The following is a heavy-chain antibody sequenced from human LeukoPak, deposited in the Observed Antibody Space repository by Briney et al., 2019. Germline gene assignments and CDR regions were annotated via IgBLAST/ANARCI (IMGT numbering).Heavy chain of an antibody. D-gene: IGHD5-12*01. V-gene: IGHV3-74*01. Sequence: GGSLRLSCAASAFTFGNYWMHWVRQVPGKGLVWVSRIKSDGSSTSYADSVKGRLTISRDNAKNTLYLQMNSLRAEDTAVYYCARDRGYTQDYWGLGTLVTVSS. CDR2: IKSDGSST. J-gene: IGHJ4*02. CDR1: AFTFGNYW. CDR3: ARDRGYTQDY.